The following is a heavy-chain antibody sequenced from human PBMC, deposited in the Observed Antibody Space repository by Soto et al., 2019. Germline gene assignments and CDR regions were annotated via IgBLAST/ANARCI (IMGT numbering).Heavy chain of an antibody. CDR1: GFTFSSYS. CDR3: ARDFPPRAIATRLNWFDP. Sequence: PGGSLRLSCAASGFTFSSYSMNWVRQAPGKGLEWVSSISSSSSYIYYADSVKGRFTISRDSAKNSLYLQMNSLRAEDTAVYYCARDFPPRAIATRLNWFDPWGQGTLVTVSS. CDR2: ISSSSSYI. D-gene: IGHD6-6*01. V-gene: IGHV3-21*01. J-gene: IGHJ5*02.